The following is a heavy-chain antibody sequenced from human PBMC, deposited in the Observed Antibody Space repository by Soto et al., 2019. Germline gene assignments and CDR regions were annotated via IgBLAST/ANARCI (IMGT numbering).Heavy chain of an antibody. D-gene: IGHD6-13*01. CDR2: MNPNSGNT. V-gene: IGHV1-8*01. J-gene: IGHJ5*02. CDR3: ARERSAAGTGWFDP. Sequence: QVQLVQSGAEVKKPGASVKVSCKASGYTFTSYDINWVRQATGQGLEWMGWMNPNSGNTGYAQKFQCRVTMTRDTSRSTAYRELSSLRSEDTAVYYCARERSAAGTGWFDPWGQGTLVTVSS. CDR1: GYTFTSYD.